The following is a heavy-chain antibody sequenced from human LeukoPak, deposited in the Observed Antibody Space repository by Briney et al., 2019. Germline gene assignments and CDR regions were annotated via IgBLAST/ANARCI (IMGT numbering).Heavy chain of an antibody. Sequence: KAGGSLRLSCAASGFTFINAWMAWVRQAPGKGLEWVGRIKRKSDGGTTDYAAPVKGRFTISRDDSKNTLYLQMNSLKSEDTAVYYCTTELDIRPNHYWGQGTLVTVSS. CDR1: GFTFINAW. D-gene: IGHD3-22*01. J-gene: IGHJ4*02. V-gene: IGHV3-15*01. CDR2: IKRKSDGGTT. CDR3: TTELDIRPNHY.